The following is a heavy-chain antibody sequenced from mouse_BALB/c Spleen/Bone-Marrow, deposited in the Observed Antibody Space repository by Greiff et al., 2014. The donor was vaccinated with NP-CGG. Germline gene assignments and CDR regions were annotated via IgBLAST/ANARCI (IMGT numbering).Heavy chain of an antibody. CDR1: GCTFSSYW. CDR2: ILPGSGST. D-gene: IGHD2-1*01. CDR3: ATYGNALDY. J-gene: IGHJ4*01. Sequence: VNVVESGAELMKPGALVKISCKATGCTFSSYWIEWLKQRPGHDLEWIGEILPGSGSTNYNEKFKGKATFTADTSSNTAYMQLSSLTSEDSAVYYCATYGNALDYWGQGTSVTVSS. V-gene: IGHV1-9*01.